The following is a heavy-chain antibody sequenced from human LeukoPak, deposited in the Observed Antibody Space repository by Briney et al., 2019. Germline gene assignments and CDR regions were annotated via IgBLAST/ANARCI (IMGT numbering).Heavy chain of an antibody. CDR3: ATTVYIVGATMKHFDY. J-gene: IGHJ4*02. CDR2: FDPEDGET. Sequence: ASVKVSCKVSGYTLTELSMHWVRQAPGKGLEWMGGFDPEDGETIYAQKFQGRVTMTEDTSTDTAYMELSSLRSEDTAVYYCATTVYIVGATMKHFDYWGQGTLVTVSS. V-gene: IGHV1-24*01. CDR1: GYTLTELS. D-gene: IGHD1-26*01.